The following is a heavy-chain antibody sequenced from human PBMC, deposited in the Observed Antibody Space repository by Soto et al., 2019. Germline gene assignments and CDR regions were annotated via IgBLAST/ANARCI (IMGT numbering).Heavy chain of an antibody. Sequence: WSLRLSCAASGFTFSSYAMHWVRQAPGKGLEWVAVISYDGSNKYYADSVKGRFTISRDNSKNTLYLQMNSLRAEDTAVYYCARDSELELAPGLDYWGQGTLVTVSS. V-gene: IGHV3-30-3*01. CDR1: GFTFSSYA. CDR2: ISYDGSNK. CDR3: ARDSELELAPGLDY. D-gene: IGHD1-7*01. J-gene: IGHJ4*02.